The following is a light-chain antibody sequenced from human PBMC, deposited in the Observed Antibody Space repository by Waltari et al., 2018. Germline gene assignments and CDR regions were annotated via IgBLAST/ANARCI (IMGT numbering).Light chain of an antibody. CDR1: SGNIGTYKS. J-gene: IGLJ2*01. V-gene: IGLV2-14*03. CDR2: DVN. CDR3: SSYTGSSTVI. Sequence: QSALTQPASVSGSPGQSITISCTGSSGNIGTYKSVSWYQQHPGRTPRLIIYDVNMRPSGSSVRFSGSKSCATASLTISGLQTEDEADYYCSSYTGSSTVIFGGGTRLTVL.